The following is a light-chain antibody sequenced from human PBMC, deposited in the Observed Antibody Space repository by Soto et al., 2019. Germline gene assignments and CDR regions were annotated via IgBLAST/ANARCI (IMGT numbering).Light chain of an antibody. CDR3: QQSDSTPTYT. V-gene: IGKV1-39*01. Sequence: DIQMTQSPSSLSASVGDRVTITCRASQSISSYVNWYQQKPGKAPKLLIYAASSLQSGVPSRFSGSGSGTDSTLTISSLQPEDFATYYCQQSDSTPTYTFGQGTKLEIK. CDR2: AAS. CDR1: QSISSY. J-gene: IGKJ2*01.